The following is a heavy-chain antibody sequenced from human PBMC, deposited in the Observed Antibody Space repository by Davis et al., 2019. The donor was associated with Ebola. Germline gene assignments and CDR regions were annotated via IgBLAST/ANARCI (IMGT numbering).Heavy chain of an antibody. CDR2: IYPGDSDT. J-gene: IGHJ5*02. CDR1: GYSFTSYW. D-gene: IGHD5-18*01. V-gene: IGHV5-51*01. Sequence: KVSCKGSGYSFTSYWIGWVRQMPGKGLEWMGIIYPGDSDTRYSPSFQGQVTISADKSISTAYLQWSSLKASDTAMYYWARNVGYSYGAYNWFDPWGQGTLVTVSS. CDR3: ARNVGYSYGAYNWFDP.